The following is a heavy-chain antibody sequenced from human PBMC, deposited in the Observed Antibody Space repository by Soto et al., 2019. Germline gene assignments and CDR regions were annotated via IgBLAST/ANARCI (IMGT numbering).Heavy chain of an antibody. CDR3: ARGDRGAFDL. V-gene: IGHV3-74*03. D-gene: IGHD1-26*01. Sequence: EVQLVESGGGLVQPGESLRLSCAASGFTFSYYWMNWVRQTPGKGLLWVPHIHNDGSRTTYADSVKGRFTISRDNARNTVYLQMNSLRDDDTAVYYCARGDRGAFDLWGQGTAVTVSS. CDR1: GFTFSYYW. CDR2: IHNDGSRT. J-gene: IGHJ3*01.